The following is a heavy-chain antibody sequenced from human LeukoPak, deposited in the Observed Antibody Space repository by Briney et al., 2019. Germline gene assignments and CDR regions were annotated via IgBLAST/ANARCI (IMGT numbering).Heavy chain of an antibody. V-gene: IGHV4-59*08. Sequence: SETLSLTCTVSGDSIRSYYWSWIRQAPGKGLEWIGHIYFTGSTKYNPSLKSRVTIAVDTSENQLSLKLNSVTAADTAVYYCARHYYDSSGYYYSSKNYFDSWGQGSLVTVSS. CDR1: GDSIRSYY. CDR3: ARHYYDSSGYYYSSKNYFDS. J-gene: IGHJ4*02. D-gene: IGHD3-22*01. CDR2: IYFTGST.